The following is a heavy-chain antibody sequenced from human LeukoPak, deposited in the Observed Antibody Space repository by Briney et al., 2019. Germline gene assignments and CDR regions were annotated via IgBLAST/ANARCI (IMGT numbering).Heavy chain of an antibody. V-gene: IGHV1-69*13. D-gene: IGHD5-24*01. CDR1: GGTFMSYA. Sequence: ASVKXSXXASGGTFMSYAISWVRQAPGQGREXXXXIIPIFGTANYAQKFQGRVTITADESTSTAYMELSSLRSEDTAVYYCARDGHVEMATIRVFDYWGQGTLVTVSS. CDR3: ARDGHVEMATIRVFDY. J-gene: IGHJ4*02. CDR2: IIPIFGTA.